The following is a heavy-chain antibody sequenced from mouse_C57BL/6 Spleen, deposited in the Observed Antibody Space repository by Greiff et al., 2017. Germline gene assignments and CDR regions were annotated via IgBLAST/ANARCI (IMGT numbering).Heavy chain of an antibody. CDR3: SRLGITTVVPYYAMYY. CDR1: GYTFTSYW. Sequence: VQLQQPGAELVKPGASVKLSCKASGYTFTSYWMHWVKQRPGRGLEWIGRIDPNRGGTKYNETFKSKATLTVDKPSSTAYMQLSSLTSEDSAVYYCSRLGITTVVPYYAMYYWGQGTSVTVSS. D-gene: IGHD1-1*01. J-gene: IGHJ4*01. CDR2: IDPNRGGT. V-gene: IGHV1-72*01.